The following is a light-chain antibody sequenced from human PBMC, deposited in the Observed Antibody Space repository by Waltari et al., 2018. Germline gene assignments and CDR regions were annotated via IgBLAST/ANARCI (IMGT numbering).Light chain of an antibody. CDR2: KDT. CDR3: QSADSSGPYRV. CDR1: ALPNQS. V-gene: IGLV3-25*03. J-gene: IGLJ3*02. Sequence: SYELTQPPSVSVSPGQTARITCSADALPNQSSHWYQEKPGQAPVLVIYKDTERSSGIPERFSGSNSGTTVTLTISGVQAEDEADYYCQSADSSGPYRVFGGGTKLTVL.